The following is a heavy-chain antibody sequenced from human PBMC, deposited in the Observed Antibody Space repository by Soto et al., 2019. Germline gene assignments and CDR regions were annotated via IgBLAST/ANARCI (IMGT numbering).Heavy chain of an antibody. CDR3: AKAGLAVAGNYFDY. CDR2: IDGGVDNT. V-gene: IGHV3-23*01. J-gene: IGHJ4*02. D-gene: IGHD6-19*01. Sequence: PGGSLRLSCAASGFTFSGSAMHWVRQAPGKGLEWVSGIDGGVDNTYYADSVKGRFTISRDDSRNTLSLQMSSLRAEDTAVYYCAKAGLAVAGNYFDYWGQGIVVTV. CDR1: GFTFSGSA.